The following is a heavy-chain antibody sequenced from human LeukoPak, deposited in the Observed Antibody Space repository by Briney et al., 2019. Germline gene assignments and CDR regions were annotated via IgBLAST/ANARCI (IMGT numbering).Heavy chain of an antibody. CDR1: GFTVSGNY. D-gene: IGHD3-3*01. Sequence: PGGSLRLSCAASGFTVSGNYMSWVRQAPGKGLEWVSIIYSGGSTYYADSVKGRFTISRDNSKNTLYLQMNSLRAEDTAVYYCAKVSGFLEWLSLACDYWGQGTLVTVSS. V-gene: IGHV3-53*01. CDR2: IYSGGST. J-gene: IGHJ4*02. CDR3: AKVSGFLEWLSLACDY.